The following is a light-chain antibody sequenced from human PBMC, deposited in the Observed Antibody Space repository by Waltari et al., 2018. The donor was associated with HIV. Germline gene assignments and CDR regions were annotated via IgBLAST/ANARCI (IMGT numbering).Light chain of an antibody. Sequence: QSALTQPRSVSGSLGQSVTIPCTGTNSYVGRYNYVSWFQQHPGKAPKLMIYDVSKRPSGVPDRVSGSKSGNTASLTISGLQAEDEADYYCCSYAGSIPFVFGSGTKLTVL. CDR3: CSYAGSIPFV. CDR1: NSYVGRYNY. V-gene: IGLV2-11*01. CDR2: DVS. J-gene: IGLJ1*01.